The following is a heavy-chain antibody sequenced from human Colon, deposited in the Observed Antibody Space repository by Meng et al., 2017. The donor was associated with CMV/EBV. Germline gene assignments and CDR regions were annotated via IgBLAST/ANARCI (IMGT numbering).Heavy chain of an antibody. CDR1: GFTFSGSA. D-gene: IGHD3-22*01. CDR2: IRSKSKKYAT. J-gene: IGHJ2*01. CDR3: TRPSSDTSGYDWYFDL. V-gene: IGHV3-73*02. Sequence: EVQLVDSGGGLIQPGXSLKLSCAASGFTFSGSAMHWVRQASGKGLEWIGRIRSKSKKYATAYGASVQGRFTISRDDSKNTAYLHMNSLQIEDTAVYYCTRPSSDTSGYDWYFDLWGRGTLVTVSS.